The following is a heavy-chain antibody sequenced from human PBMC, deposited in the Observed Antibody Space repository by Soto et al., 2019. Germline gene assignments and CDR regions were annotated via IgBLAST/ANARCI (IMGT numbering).Heavy chain of an antibody. D-gene: IGHD3-3*01. Sequence: ASVKVSCKVSGYTLTELSMHWVRQAPGKGLEWMGGFDPEDGETIYAQKFQGRVTMTEDTSTDTAYMELSSLRSEDTAVYYCACVLRLLEWLLLYFDYWGQGTLVTVYS. J-gene: IGHJ4*02. CDR3: ACVLRLLEWLLLYFDY. CDR1: GYTLTELS. V-gene: IGHV1-24*01. CDR2: FDPEDGET.